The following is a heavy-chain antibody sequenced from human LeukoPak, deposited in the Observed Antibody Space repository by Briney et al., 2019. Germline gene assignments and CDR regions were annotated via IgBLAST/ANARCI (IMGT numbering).Heavy chain of an antibody. CDR1: EFSVGSNY. J-gene: IGHJ4*02. D-gene: IGHD3-10*01. V-gene: IGHV3-66*02. CDR3: AKDFSYGSGSFDY. Sequence: GGSLRLSCAASEFSVGSNYMTWVRQAPGKGLEWVSLIYSGGSTYYADSVKGRFTISRDNSKNTLYLQMNSLGAEDTAVYYCAKDFSYGSGSFDYWGQGTLVTVSS. CDR2: IYSGGST.